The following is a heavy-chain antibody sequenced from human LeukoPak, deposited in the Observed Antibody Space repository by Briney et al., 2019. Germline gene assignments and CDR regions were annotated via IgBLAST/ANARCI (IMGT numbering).Heavy chain of an antibody. Sequence: ASVKVSCKASGYTFTDYFMHWVRQAPGQGLEWMGWINPNSGGTHYAQKFQGRVAMTRDTSISTVYIQLKRLTSDDTAVYYCAGGSSYYFFDYWGQGVLVTVSS. CDR3: AGGSSYYFFDY. CDR1: GYTFTDYF. D-gene: IGHD6-13*01. CDR2: INPNSGGT. V-gene: IGHV1-2*02. J-gene: IGHJ4*02.